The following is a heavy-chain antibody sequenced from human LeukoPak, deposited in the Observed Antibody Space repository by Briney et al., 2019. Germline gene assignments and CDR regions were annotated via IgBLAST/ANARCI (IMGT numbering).Heavy chain of an antibody. CDR2: INPNSGDT. CDR3: ASIVVVTARYAFDI. J-gene: IGHJ3*02. V-gene: IGHV1-2*02. Sequence: ASVKVSCKASGYTFTGYYMHWVRQAPGQGLKWRGWINPNSGDTNYAQKFQGRVTMTRDTSISTAYMELSRLRSDDTAVYYCASIVVVTARYAFDIWGQGTMVTVSS. D-gene: IGHD2-21*02. CDR1: GYTFTGYY.